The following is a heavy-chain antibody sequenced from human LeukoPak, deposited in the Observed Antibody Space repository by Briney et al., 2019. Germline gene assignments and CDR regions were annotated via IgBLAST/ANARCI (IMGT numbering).Heavy chain of an antibody. CDR1: GFSFRTYS. V-gene: IGHV3-21*01. CDR2: INSDSIWI. D-gene: IGHD6-13*01. Sequence: GGSLRLSCAASGFSFRTYSMNWVRQAPGKGLEWVSSINSDSIWIYYTDSVRGRFTISRDNTRNSLYLQMNSLRVEDTAVYYCARSRGISASPNWFDPWGQGTLVTVSS. J-gene: IGHJ5*02. CDR3: ARSRGISASPNWFDP.